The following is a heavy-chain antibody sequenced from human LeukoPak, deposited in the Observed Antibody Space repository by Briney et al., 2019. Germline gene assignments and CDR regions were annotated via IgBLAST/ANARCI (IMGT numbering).Heavy chain of an antibody. CDR2: IYLGDSDT. D-gene: IGHD6-25*01. CDR3: ARLLAAPYYINF. Sequence: GESLKISCKGSGYSSTNSWIGWVRQMPGKGLEWMGIIYLGDSDTKYSPSFQGQVTISADKSISTAYLQWSSLKASDTAMYYCARLLAAPYYINFWGQGTLVTVSS. CDR1: GYSSTNSW. V-gene: IGHV5-51*01. J-gene: IGHJ4*02.